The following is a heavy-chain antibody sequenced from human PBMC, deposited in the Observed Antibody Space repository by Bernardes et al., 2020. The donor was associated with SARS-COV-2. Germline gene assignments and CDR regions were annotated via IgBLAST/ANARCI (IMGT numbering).Heavy chain of an antibody. CDR1: GFTFSSYS. D-gene: IGHD2-2*01. Sequence: GGSLRLSCAASGFTFSSYSMNWVRQAPGKGLEWVSSISSSSSYIYYADSVKGRFTISRDNAKNSLYLQMNSLRAEDTAVYYCASALCSSTSCYRYYGMDVWGQGTTVTVSS. V-gene: IGHV3-21*01. CDR3: ASALCSSTSCYRYYGMDV. J-gene: IGHJ6*02. CDR2: ISSSSSYI.